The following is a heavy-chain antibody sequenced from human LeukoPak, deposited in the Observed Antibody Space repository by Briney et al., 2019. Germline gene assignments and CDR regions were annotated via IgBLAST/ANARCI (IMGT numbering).Heavy chain of an antibody. Sequence: PGGSLRLSCAASGFTFGDYAVHWVRQAPGKGLEWVAGISWNSGNIGYADSVKGRFTISRDNAKNSLYLQMNSLRAEDTALYYCAKDRVAMEYYYYYGMDVWGQGTTVTVSS. V-gene: IGHV3-9*01. CDR2: ISWNSGNI. CDR3: AKDRVAMEYYYYYGMDV. CDR1: GFTFGDYA. J-gene: IGHJ6*02. D-gene: IGHD5-12*01.